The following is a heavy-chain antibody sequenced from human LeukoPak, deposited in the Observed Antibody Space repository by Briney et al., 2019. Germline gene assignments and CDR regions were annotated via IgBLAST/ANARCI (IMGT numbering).Heavy chain of an antibody. V-gene: IGHV3-30*18. J-gene: IGHJ4*02. CDR3: AKDDYYSDSSAYYFDY. CDR2: ISFDGGNA. CDR1: GFTFRSHG. D-gene: IGHD3-22*01. Sequence: PGGSLRLSCVGSGFTFRSHGMHWVRQAPGKGLEWVAVISFDGGNAYYVDSVKGRFTVSRDNSKSTVYLQMNSLRAEDTAVYFCAKDDYYSDSSAYYFDYWGRGILVTVSS.